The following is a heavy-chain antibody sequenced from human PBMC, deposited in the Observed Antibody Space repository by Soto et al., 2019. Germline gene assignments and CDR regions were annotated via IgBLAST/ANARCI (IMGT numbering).Heavy chain of an antibody. CDR3: VRDPDISYYESRGYLG. D-gene: IGHD3-22*01. CDR1: GFTFSTYG. Sequence: PGGSLRLSCAASGFTFSTYGMHWVRQAPGKGLEWVAIIWYDGSKKYYADAVRGRFTISRDNSKNTLYLQMNSLRAEDTAVYYCVRDPDISYYESRGYLGWGQGT. CDR2: IWYDGSKK. J-gene: IGHJ4*02. V-gene: IGHV3-33*01.